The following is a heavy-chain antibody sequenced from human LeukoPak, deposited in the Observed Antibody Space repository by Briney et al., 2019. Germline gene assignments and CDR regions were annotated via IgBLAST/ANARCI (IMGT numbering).Heavy chain of an antibody. CDR1: GATFTSTA. CDR3: AKDSRGYQDYFDS. D-gene: IGHD3-22*01. Sequence: GGGLRLSCAAPGATFTSTATSWGREGPGEGREWGSAIIGIGGITYYAASLKGGFTFSRDNSTNTLYLQISSLRAENTPVYNFAKDSRGYQDYFDSWGQGTLVTVSS. V-gene: IGHV3-23*01. CDR2: IIGIGGIT. J-gene: IGHJ4*02.